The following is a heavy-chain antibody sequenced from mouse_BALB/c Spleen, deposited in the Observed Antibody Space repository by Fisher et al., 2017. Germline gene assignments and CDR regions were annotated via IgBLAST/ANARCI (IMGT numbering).Heavy chain of an antibody. V-gene: IGHV14-2*02. J-gene: IGHJ4*01. Sequence: KFKGKATITADTSSNTAYLQLSSLTSEDTAVYYCARSGVVGGDYWGQGTSVTVSS. CDR3: ARSGVVGGDY. D-gene: IGHD1-1*01.